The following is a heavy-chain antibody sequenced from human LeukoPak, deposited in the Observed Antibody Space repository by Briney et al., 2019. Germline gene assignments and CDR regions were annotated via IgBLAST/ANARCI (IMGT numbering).Heavy chain of an antibody. Sequence: SETLSLTCTVSGGSISSSSYYWGWIRQPPGKGLEWFGSIYYSGSTYYNPSLKSRVTISVDTSKNQFSLKLSSVTAADTAVYYCARRPYCSGGSCYSMNYFDYWGQGTLVTVSS. CDR1: GGSISSSSYY. CDR3: ARRPYCSGGSCYSMNYFDY. D-gene: IGHD2-15*01. J-gene: IGHJ4*02. V-gene: IGHV4-39*01. CDR2: IYYSGST.